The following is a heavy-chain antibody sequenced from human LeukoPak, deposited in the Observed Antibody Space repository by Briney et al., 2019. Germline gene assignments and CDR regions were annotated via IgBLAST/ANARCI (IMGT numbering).Heavy chain of an antibody. Sequence: GGSLRLSCAASGFIFSRFWMSWVRQAPGKGLEWVGRIRSKTHGETIDYAAPVRGRFTISRDDSKNTLYLQLNSLKTEDTAVYYCATEVIIAVTGNDYWGQGSLVTVSS. CDR2: IRSKTHGETI. D-gene: IGHD6-19*01. CDR3: ATEVIIAVTGNDY. J-gene: IGHJ4*02. V-gene: IGHV3-15*01. CDR1: GFIFSRFW.